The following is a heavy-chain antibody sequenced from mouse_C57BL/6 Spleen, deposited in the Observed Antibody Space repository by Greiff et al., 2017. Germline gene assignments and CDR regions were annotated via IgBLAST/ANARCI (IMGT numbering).Heavy chain of an antibody. CDR3: VCYYGSSWGFAY. J-gene: IGHJ3*01. V-gene: IGHV1-15*01. CDR1: GYTFTDYE. Sequence: QVQLQQSGAELVRPGASVTLSCKASGYTFTDYEMHWVKQTPVHGLEWIGSIDPETGGTAYNQKFKGKAILTEDKSSSTAYMELRSLTSEDSAVYYCVCYYGSSWGFAYWGQGTLVTVSA. CDR2: IDPETGGT. D-gene: IGHD1-1*01.